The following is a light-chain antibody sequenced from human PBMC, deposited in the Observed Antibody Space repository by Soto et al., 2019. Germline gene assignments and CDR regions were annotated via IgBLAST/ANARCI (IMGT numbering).Light chain of an antibody. V-gene: IGLV3-9*01. CDR1: NIGSKS. Sequence: SYELTQPHSVSVALGQTARITCGGHNIGSKSVHWYQQRPGQAPVLIIYRDTNRPSGIPERFSGSNSGNTATLTLSRAQVGDEADYFCHAWDSNTVVFGGGTKLTVL. CDR3: HAWDSNTVV. CDR2: RDT. J-gene: IGLJ2*01.